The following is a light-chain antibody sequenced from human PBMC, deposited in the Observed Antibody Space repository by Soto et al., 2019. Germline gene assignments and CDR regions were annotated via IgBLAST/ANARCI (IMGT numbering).Light chain of an antibody. CDR1: SGHSSYA. Sequence: QSVLTQSPSASASLGASVKLTCTLSSGHSSYAIAWHQQQPEKGPRYLMKLNSDGSHSKGDGIPDRFSGSSSGAERYLTISSRQSEDEADYYCQTWGTGTPYVFGTGTKLTVL. CDR3: QTWGTGTPYV. V-gene: IGLV4-69*01. J-gene: IGLJ1*01. CDR2: LNSDGSH.